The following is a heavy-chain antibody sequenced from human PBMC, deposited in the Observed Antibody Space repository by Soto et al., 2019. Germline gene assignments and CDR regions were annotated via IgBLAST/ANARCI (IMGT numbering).Heavy chain of an antibody. J-gene: IGHJ6*02. D-gene: IGHD4-17*01. Sequence: SVKVSCKASGGTFSSYAISWVRQAPGQGLEWMGGIIPIFGTANYAQKFQGRVTITADESTSTAYMELSSLRSGDTAVYYCARKGLYGDYDYYYYYGMDVWGQGTTVTVSS. CDR3: ARKGLYGDYDYYYYYGMDV. CDR2: IIPIFGTA. V-gene: IGHV1-69*13. CDR1: GGTFSSYA.